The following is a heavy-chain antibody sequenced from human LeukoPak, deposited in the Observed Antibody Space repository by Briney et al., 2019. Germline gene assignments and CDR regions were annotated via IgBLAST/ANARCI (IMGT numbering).Heavy chain of an antibody. Sequence: GASVKVSCKASGYTFTSYGISWVRQAPGQGPEWMGWISAYNGNTNYAQKLQGRVTMTTDTSTSTAYMELSRLRSDDTAVYYCASQFIAAAEWENWFDPWGQGTLVTVSS. V-gene: IGHV1-18*01. J-gene: IGHJ5*02. CDR1: GYTFTSYG. CDR3: ASQFIAAAEWENWFDP. D-gene: IGHD6-13*01. CDR2: ISAYNGNT.